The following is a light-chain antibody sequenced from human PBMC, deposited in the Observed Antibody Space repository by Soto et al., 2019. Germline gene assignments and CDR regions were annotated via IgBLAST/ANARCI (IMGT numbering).Light chain of an antibody. V-gene: IGKV3-11*01. CDR1: QSISGY. J-gene: IGKJ4*01. Sequence: EIVLTQSPATLSLSPGERATLSCRASQSISGYLAWYQHRPGRAPRLLIYDASSWATGIPDRFSGRGSGTDFTLTISSLEPEDFAVYYCQQRASLPLTFGGGTALE. CDR3: QQRASLPLT. CDR2: DAS.